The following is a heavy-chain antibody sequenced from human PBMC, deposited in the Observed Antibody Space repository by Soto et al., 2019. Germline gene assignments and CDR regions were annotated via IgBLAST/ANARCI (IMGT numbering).Heavy chain of an antibody. V-gene: IGHV3-9*01. Sequence: GGSLRLSCSASGFTFDDSTMHWVRQAPGKGLEWVSGISWNGDRIEYADSVKGRFTISRDNAKNSLYLQANSLRVDDTAVYYCAKETQSNLGTGGFDSWGQGTLVTVSS. CDR1: GFTFDDST. CDR2: ISWNGDRI. J-gene: IGHJ4*02. CDR3: AKETQSNLGTGGFDS. D-gene: IGHD7-27*01.